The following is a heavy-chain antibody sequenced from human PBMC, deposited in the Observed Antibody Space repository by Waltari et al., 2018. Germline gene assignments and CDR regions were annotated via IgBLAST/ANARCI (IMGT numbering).Heavy chain of an antibody. CDR1: GFTFSSYA. CDR3: AKLRITMVQGISLDAFDI. J-gene: IGHJ3*02. V-gene: IGHV3-23*03. Sequence: EVQLLESGGGLVQPGGSLRLSCAASGFTFSSYAMSWVRQAPGKGLEWVSVIYSGGSSTYYADSVKGRFTITRENSKNTLYLQMNSLRAEDTAVYYCAKLRITMVQGISLDAFDIWGQGTMVTVAS. CDR2: IYSGGSST. D-gene: IGHD3-10*01.